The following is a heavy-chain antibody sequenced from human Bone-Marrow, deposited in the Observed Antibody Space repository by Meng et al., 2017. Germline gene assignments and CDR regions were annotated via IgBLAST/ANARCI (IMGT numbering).Heavy chain of an antibody. Sequence: GESLKISCAASGFTFSSYEMNWVRQAPGKGLEWVSYISSSGSTIYYADSVKGRFTISRDNAKNSLYLHMNSLRAEDTAVYYCARAPAIMITFGGVRGYGMDVWGQGTTVTVAS. J-gene: IGHJ6*02. CDR2: ISSSGSTI. CDR3: ARAPAIMITFGGVRGYGMDV. D-gene: IGHD3-16*01. CDR1: GFTFSSYE. V-gene: IGHV3-48*03.